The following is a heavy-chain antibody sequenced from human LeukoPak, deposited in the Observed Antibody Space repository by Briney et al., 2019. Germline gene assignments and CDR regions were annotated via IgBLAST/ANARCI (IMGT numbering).Heavy chain of an antibody. CDR1: GYTFTSYY. D-gene: IGHD3-3*01. J-gene: IGHJ6*02. CDR3: ARDTAKIFGVVISNYYYYYGMDV. Sequence: ASVKVSCKASGYTFTSYYMHWVRQAPGQGLEWMGIINPSGGSTSYAQKFQGRVTMTRDTSTGTVYMELSSLRSEDTAVYYCARDTAKIFGVVISNYYYYYGMDVWGQGTTVTVSS. CDR2: INPSGGST. V-gene: IGHV1-46*01.